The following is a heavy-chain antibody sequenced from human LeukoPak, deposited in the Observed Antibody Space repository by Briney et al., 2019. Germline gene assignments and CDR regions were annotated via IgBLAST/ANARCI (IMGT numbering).Heavy chain of an antibody. Sequence: WASVKVSCKASGYTFTSYGISWVRQAPGQGLEWMGWISAYNGNTNYAQKLQGRVTMTTDTSTSTAYMELRSLRSDDTAVYYCARGNPKYDFLSAYFLYYGMDVWGQRATGTVSS. CDR1: GYTFTSYG. V-gene: IGHV1-18*01. J-gene: IGHJ6*02. CDR3: ARGNPKYDFLSAYFLYYGMDV. CDR2: ISAYNGNT. D-gene: IGHD3-3*01.